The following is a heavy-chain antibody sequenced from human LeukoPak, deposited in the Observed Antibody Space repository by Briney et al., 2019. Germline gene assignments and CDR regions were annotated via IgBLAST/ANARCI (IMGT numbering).Heavy chain of an antibody. Sequence: SVKVSCKASGGTFSSYAISWVRQAPGQGLEWMGGIIPIFGTANYAQKFQGRVTITTDESTSTAYMELSSLRSEDTAVYYCARALAYCGGDCHASDYWGQGTLVTVSS. J-gene: IGHJ4*02. CDR1: GGTFSSYA. CDR2: IIPIFGTA. V-gene: IGHV1-69*05. D-gene: IGHD2-21*02. CDR3: ARALAYCGGDCHASDY.